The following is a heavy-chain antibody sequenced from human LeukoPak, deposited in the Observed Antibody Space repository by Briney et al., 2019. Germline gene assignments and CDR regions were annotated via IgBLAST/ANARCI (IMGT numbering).Heavy chain of an antibody. V-gene: IGHV3-23*01. J-gene: IGHJ4*02. CDR2: ISGSGGGT. D-gene: IGHD5-18*01. Sequence: AGGSLRLSCAASGFTFSDYAMSWVRQAPGKGLEWVSAISGSGGGTYYADSVKGRFTISRDNPKNTLYLQVNSLRVEDTAVYYCAKGYVDTAMVGPLDYWGQGTLVTVSS. CDR3: AKGYVDTAMVGPLDY. CDR1: GFTFSDYA.